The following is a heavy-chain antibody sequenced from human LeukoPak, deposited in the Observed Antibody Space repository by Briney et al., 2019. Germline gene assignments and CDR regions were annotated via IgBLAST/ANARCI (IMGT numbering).Heavy chain of an antibody. J-gene: IGHJ5*02. CDR3: ATPSGVSWFDP. CDR2: ISGSGGST. CDR1: GFTFSSYS. Sequence: PGGSLRLSCAASGFTFSSYSMNWVRQAPGKGLEWVSAISGSGGSTYYADSVKGRFTISRDNSKNTLYLQMNSLRAEDTAVYYCATPSGVSWFDPWGQGTLVTVSS. V-gene: IGHV3-23*01.